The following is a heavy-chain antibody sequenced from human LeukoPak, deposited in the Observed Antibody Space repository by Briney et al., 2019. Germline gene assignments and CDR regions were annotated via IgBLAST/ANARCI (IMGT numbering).Heavy chain of an antibody. D-gene: IGHD1-7*01. CDR2: IYYSGYT. CDR1: DGSISSYY. J-gene: IGHJ4*02. Sequence: SETLSLTCTVSDGSISSYYWSWIRQPPGKGLEWIGYIYYSGYTSYNPSLKSRVTISVDPSKNQFSLKLTAVTAADTAVYYCATSVRGSSYYFDYWGQGTLVTVSS. CDR3: ATSVRGSSYYFDY. V-gene: IGHV4-59*01.